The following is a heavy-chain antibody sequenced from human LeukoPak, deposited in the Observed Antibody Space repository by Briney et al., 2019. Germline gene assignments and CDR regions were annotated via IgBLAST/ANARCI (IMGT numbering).Heavy chain of an antibody. CDR3: AVLTYQLLDYYFDY. J-gene: IGHJ4*02. D-gene: IGHD2-2*01. V-gene: IGHV3-48*01. Sequence: GGSLRLSCAASGFIFSSYSMNWVRQAPGKGREWVSYSSSSGSTIYYADSVKARFTISRDNAKNSLYLQMNRLRAEDTAVYYCAVLTYQLLDYYFDYWGQGTLVTVSS. CDR2: SSSSGSTI. CDR1: GFIFSSYS.